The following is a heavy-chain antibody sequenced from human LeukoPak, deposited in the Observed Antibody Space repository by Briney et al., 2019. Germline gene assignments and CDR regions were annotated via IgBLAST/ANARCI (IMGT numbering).Heavy chain of an antibody. V-gene: IGHV6-1*01. D-gene: IGHD2-15*01. Sequence: SQTLSLTCAISGDSVSSSNAAWNWIRQSPSRGLEWLGRTYYRSKWYNDYAVSVKSRITINPDTSKNQFSLQLSSVTPEDTAVYYCATVHGSGRFAFDVWGQGTMVTVSS. J-gene: IGHJ3*01. CDR1: GDSVSSSNAA. CDR2: TYYRSKWYN. CDR3: ATVHGSGRFAFDV.